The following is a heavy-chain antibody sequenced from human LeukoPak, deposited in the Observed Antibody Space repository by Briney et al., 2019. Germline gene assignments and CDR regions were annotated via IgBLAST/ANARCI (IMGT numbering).Heavy chain of an antibody. CDR1: GGSISSSNW. CDR2: IYYSGST. J-gene: IGHJ3*02. Sequence: KPSETLSLTCAVSGGSISSSNWWSWVRQPPGKGLEWIGYIYYSGSTNYNPSLKSRVTISVDTSKNQFSLKLSSVTAADTAVYYCARFGYYDSSGYPLGGAFDIWGQGTMVTVSS. CDR3: ARFGYYDSSGYPLGGAFDI. V-gene: IGHV4-4*02. D-gene: IGHD3-22*01.